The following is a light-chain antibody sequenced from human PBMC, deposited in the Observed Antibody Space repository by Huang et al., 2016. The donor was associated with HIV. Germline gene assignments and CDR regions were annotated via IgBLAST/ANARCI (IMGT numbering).Light chain of an antibody. J-gene: IGKJ2*01. CDR2: TAS. CDR3: QQSYSPPYT. V-gene: IGKV1-39*01. Sequence: DIQMTQSPSSLPASVGDRVTVTCRASQSITSYLNCYKLKPGKAPKLLIHTASSLQSGVPARFSGSGSGTDFTLTISSLQPEDFATYCCQQSYSPPYTFGQGTKLEIK. CDR1: QSITSY.